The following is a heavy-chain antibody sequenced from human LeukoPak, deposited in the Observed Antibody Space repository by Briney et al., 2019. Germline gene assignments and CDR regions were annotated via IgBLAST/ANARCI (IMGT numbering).Heavy chain of an antibody. J-gene: IGHJ1*01. Sequence: GGSLRLSCAASGFTVSSNYMSWVRQAPGKGLEWVSVIYSGGSTYYADSVKGRFTISRDNSKNTLYLQMNSLRAEDTAVYYCARAYYYDSRFQHWGQGTLVTVSS. V-gene: IGHV3-66*01. CDR3: ARAYYYDSRFQH. D-gene: IGHD3-22*01. CDR2: IYSGGST. CDR1: GFTVSSNY.